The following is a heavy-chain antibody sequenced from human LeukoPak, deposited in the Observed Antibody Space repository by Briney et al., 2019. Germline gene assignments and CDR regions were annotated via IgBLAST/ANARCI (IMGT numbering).Heavy chain of an antibody. CDR3: AREWYYYGSGSPDWFDP. V-gene: IGHV7-4-1*02. CDR2: INTNTGNP. CDR1: GYTFTSYA. J-gene: IGHJ5*02. Sequence: ASVKVSCKASGYTFTSYAMNWVRQAPGQGLEWMGWINTNTGNPTYAQGFTGRFVFSLDTSVSTAYLQISSLKAEDTAVYYCAREWYYYGSGSPDWFDPWGQGTLVTVSS. D-gene: IGHD3-10*01.